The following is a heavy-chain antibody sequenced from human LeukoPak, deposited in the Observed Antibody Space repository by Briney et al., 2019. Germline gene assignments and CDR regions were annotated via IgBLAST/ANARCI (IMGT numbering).Heavy chain of an antibody. CDR1: GGSTSSSSYY. J-gene: IGHJ4*02. D-gene: IGHD6-13*01. Sequence: SETLSLTCTVSGGSTSSSSYYWGWIRQPPGKGLEWIGSIYYSGSTYYNPSLKSRVTISVDTSKNQFSLKLSSVTAADTAVYYCARDTRGIAAADPLDWGQGTLVTVSS. CDR3: ARDTRGIAAADPLD. CDR2: IYYSGST. V-gene: IGHV4-39*07.